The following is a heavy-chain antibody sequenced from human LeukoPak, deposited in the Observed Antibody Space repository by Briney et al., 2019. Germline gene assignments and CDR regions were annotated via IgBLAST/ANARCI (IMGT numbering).Heavy chain of an antibody. D-gene: IGHD3-10*01. V-gene: IGHV4-59*01. J-gene: IGHJ4*02. CDR3: ARDHYGLGSPFDY. CDR1: GGSISSYY. CDR2: IYYSGST. Sequence: PSETLSLTCTVSGGSISSYYWSWIRQPPGKGLEWIGYIYYSGSTNYNPSLKSRVTISVDTSKNQFSLKLSSVTAADTAVYYCARDHYGLGSPFDYWGQGTLVTVSS.